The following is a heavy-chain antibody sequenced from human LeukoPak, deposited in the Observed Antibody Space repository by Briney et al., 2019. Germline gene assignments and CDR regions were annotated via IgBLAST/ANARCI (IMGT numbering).Heavy chain of an antibody. D-gene: IGHD3/OR15-3a*01. CDR1: RGSINSSSSS. J-gene: IGHJ4*02. CDR2: IYYSGIT. CDR3: ARQIMIFGVPERIDS. Sequence: PSETLSLTCTASRGSINSSSSSWGWIRQPPGRGLEWIGTIYYSGITNYNTSLQSRVTISLDTSKNQFSLRLRSVTAADTAVYYCARQIMIFGVPERIDSWSQGTRVTVSS. V-gene: IGHV4-39*07.